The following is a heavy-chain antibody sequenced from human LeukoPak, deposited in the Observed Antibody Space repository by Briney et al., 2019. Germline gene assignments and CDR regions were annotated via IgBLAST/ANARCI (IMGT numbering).Heavy chain of an antibody. D-gene: IGHD6-6*01. V-gene: IGHV3-33*06. CDR2: IWSDGSNK. J-gene: IGHJ4*02. Sequence: PGKSLRLSCAASGFTFSDYGMHWVRQAPGKGLEWVTVIWSDGSNKYYADSVKGRFTTSRDNSKNTLYLQMNSLRAEDTAVYYCAKPSANIAARAPLDYWGQGTLVTVSS. CDR1: GFTFSDYG. CDR3: AKPSANIAARAPLDY.